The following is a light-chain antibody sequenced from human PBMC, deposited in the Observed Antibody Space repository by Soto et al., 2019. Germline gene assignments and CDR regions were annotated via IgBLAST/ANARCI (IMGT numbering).Light chain of an antibody. Sequence: DIQITQSASTLSASIGDRVTITCRASESIRTWLAWYQHKPGKAPKFLIYDASSLESGVPSRFSGSGSGTEFTLTISNLQPDDFATYFCQQYNNYPRTFGQGTKVDIK. CDR3: QQYNNYPRT. CDR1: ESIRTW. V-gene: IGKV1-5*01. CDR2: DAS. J-gene: IGKJ1*01.